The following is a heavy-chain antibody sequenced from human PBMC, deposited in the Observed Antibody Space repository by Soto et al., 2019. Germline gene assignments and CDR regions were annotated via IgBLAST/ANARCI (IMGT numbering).Heavy chain of an antibody. CDR1: GGSISSSSYY. CDR3: ATLSSIAARRKYYFDY. V-gene: IGHV4-39*01. J-gene: IGHJ4*02. D-gene: IGHD6-6*01. Sequence: QLQLQESGPGLVKPSETLSLTCTVSGGSISSSSYYWGWIRQPPGKGLEWIGSIYYSGSTYYNTSLKSRVTISVDTSKNQFSLKLSSVTAADTAVYYCATLSSIAARRKYYFDYWGKGTLVTVSS. CDR2: IYYSGST.